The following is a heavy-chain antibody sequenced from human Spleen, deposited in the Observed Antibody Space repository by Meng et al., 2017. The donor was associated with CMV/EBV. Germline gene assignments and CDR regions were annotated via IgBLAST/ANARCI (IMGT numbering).Heavy chain of an antibody. CDR2: IYSGGSGT. Sequence: TFSSYAMTWVRQAPAKGLEWVSVIYSGGSGTYYADSVKGRFTISRDDSKNILYLQMDSLKAEDAAVYYCATLGAAYCSGGSCARLDYWGRGTLVTVSS. CDR3: ATLGAAYCSGGSCARLDY. V-gene: IGHV3-23*03. J-gene: IGHJ4*02. D-gene: IGHD2-15*01. CDR1: TFSSYA.